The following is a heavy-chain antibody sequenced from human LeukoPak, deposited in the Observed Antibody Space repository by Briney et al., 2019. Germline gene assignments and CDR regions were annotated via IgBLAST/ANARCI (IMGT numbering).Heavy chain of an antibody. CDR1: GGSISSSSYY. D-gene: IGHD5-18*01. CDR3: ARHPGGYSYGPMYYFDY. V-gene: IGHV4-39*01. J-gene: IGHJ4*02. Sequence: SETLSLTCTVSGGSISSSSYYWGWIRQPPGKGLEWIGSIYYSGSTYYNPSLKSRVTISVDTSKNQFSLKLSSVTAADTAVYYCARHPGGYSYGPMYYFDYWGQGTLVTVSS. CDR2: IYYSGST.